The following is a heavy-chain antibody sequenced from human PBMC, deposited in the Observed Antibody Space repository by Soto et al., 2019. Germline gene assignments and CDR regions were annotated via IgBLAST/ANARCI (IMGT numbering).Heavy chain of an antibody. CDR1: GGSFSGYY. Sequence: QVQLQQWGAGLLKPSETLSLTCAVYGGSFSGYYWSWIRQPPGKGLEWIGEINHSGSTNYNPSLKRRVTISVDTSKNQFSLKLSSVTAADTAVYYCARVSSSGSYFSYYYYYYYMDVWGKGTTVTVSS. J-gene: IGHJ6*03. V-gene: IGHV4-34*01. CDR3: ARVSSSGSYFSYYYYYYYMDV. CDR2: INHSGST. D-gene: IGHD3-10*01.